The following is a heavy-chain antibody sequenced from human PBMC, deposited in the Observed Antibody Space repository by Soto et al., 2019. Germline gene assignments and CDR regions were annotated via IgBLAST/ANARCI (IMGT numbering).Heavy chain of an antibody. D-gene: IGHD5-18*01. Sequence: QPGGSLRLSCAASGFTFSSFALSWVRQAPGKGLEWVSAISGSGDGTDYADSVKGRFTISRDNFKNTLYLQMNSLRAEDTAVYYCAGPGYSSQDYWGQGALVTVSS. J-gene: IGHJ4*02. V-gene: IGHV3-23*01. CDR3: AGPGYSSQDY. CDR1: GFTFSSFA. CDR2: ISGSGDGT.